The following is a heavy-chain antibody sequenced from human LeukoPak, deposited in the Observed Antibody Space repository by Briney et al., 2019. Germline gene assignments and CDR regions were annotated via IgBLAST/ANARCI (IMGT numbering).Heavy chain of an antibody. CDR1: GFTFSSYN. CDR3: AELGITMIGGV. J-gene: IGHJ6*04. D-gene: IGHD3-10*02. CDR2: IRSSGSTI. Sequence: GGSLRLSCAASGFTFSSYNMNWVRQAPGKGLEWVSYIRSSGSTIYYADSVKGRFTISRDNAKNSLYLQMNSLRAEDTAVYYCAELGITMIGGVWGKGTTVTISS. V-gene: IGHV3-48*04.